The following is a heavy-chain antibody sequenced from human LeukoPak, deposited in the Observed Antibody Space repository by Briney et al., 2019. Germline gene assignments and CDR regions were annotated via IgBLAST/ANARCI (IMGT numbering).Heavy chain of an antibody. D-gene: IGHD1-1*01. CDR2: IIPIFGTA. CDR3: ASGTIRAYAFDI. V-gene: IGHV1-69*01. J-gene: IGHJ3*02. CDR1: GGTFSSYA. Sequence: ASVKVSCKASGGTFSSYAISWVRQAPGQGLEWIGGIIPIFGTANYAQKFQGRVTITADESTSTAYMELSSLRSEDTAVYYCASGTIRAYAFDIWGQGTMVTVSS.